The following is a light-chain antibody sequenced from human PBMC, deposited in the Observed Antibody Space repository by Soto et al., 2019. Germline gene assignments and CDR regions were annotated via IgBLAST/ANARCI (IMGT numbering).Light chain of an antibody. CDR1: SSDVGGYNY. CDR2: EVS. CDR3: SSYTSSSTYG. Sequence: QSALAQPASVSGSPGQSITISCTGTSSDVGGYNYVSWYQQHPGKAPKLMIYEVSNRPSGVSNRFSGSKSGNTASLTISGLQAEDEADYYCSSYTSSSTYGFGTWTKVTVL. V-gene: IGLV2-14*01. J-gene: IGLJ1*01.